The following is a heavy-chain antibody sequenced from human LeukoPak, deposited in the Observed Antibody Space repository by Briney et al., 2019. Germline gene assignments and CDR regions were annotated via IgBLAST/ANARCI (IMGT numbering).Heavy chain of an antibody. Sequence: GGSLRLSCAASGFTFSSYSMSWVRQAPGKGLEWVSSISSSISYTYYADSVKGRFTISSDNAKNTLYLQLNSLRAEDTAVYYCARGSTGFDYWGQGTLVTVSS. J-gene: IGHJ4*02. CDR3: ARGSTGFDY. D-gene: IGHD5/OR15-5a*01. CDR1: GFTFSSYS. CDR2: ISSSISYT. V-gene: IGHV3-21*04.